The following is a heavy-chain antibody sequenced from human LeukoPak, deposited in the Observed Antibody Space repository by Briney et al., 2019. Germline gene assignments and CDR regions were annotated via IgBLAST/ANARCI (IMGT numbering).Heavy chain of an antibody. J-gene: IGHJ4*02. D-gene: IGHD4/OR15-4a*01. CDR1: GFTFSNAW. CDR2: IKRKTDGGTT. CDR3: TTMGAFDY. V-gene: IGHV3-15*01. Sequence: AGSLLLSCAASGFTFSNAWMSWVRQAPGKGLEWVGRIKRKTDGGTTDYAAPVRGRFSISRDDSKNTLYLQMNSLKTEDTAVYYCTTMGAFDYWGRGNLVTVSS.